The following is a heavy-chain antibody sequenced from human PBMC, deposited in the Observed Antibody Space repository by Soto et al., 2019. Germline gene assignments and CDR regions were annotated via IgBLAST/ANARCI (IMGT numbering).Heavy chain of an antibody. Sequence: ASVKVACKASGYTFTSYGISWVRQAPGQGLEWMGIINPSGGSTSYAQKFQGRVTMTRDTSTSTVYMELSSLRSEDTAVYYCARDSYSSGWLVAFDIWGQGTMVTVSS. CDR2: INPSGGST. CDR1: GYTFTSYG. D-gene: IGHD6-19*01. CDR3: ARDSYSSGWLVAFDI. J-gene: IGHJ3*02. V-gene: IGHV1-46*01.